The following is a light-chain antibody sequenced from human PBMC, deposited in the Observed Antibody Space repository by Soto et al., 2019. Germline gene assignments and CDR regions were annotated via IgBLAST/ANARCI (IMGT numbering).Light chain of an antibody. Sequence: EIVLTQSPGTLSLSPGERATLSCRASQSVSSSYLAWYQQKPGQAPRLVIYDASSRATGIPDRFSGSGSGTDFPLIISRLEPEDFAVYYCQQYGSSQVTFGGGTKVEIK. J-gene: IGKJ4*01. CDR3: QQYGSSQVT. CDR1: QSVSSSY. V-gene: IGKV3-20*01. CDR2: DAS.